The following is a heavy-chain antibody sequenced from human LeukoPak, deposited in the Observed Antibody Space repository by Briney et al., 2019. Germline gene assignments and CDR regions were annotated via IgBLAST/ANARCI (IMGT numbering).Heavy chain of an antibody. CDR3: ARVVNLAYYYDSSGYQFDY. CDR1: GGSFSGSY. Sequence: SETLSLTCVVYGGSFSGSYWSWIRQPPGKGLEWIGEINHSGSTNYNPSLKSRVTISVDTSKNQFSLKLSSVTAADTAVYYCARVVNLAYYYDSSGYQFDYWGQGTLVTVSS. V-gene: IGHV4-34*01. J-gene: IGHJ4*02. D-gene: IGHD3-22*01. CDR2: INHSGST.